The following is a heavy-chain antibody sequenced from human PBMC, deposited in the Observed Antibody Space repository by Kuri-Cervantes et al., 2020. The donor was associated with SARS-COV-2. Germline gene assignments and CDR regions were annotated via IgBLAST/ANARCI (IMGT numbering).Heavy chain of an antibody. J-gene: IGHJ4*02. Sequence: SETLSLTCAVSGYSISSGYYWGWIRQPPGNGLEWIGSIYHSGSTYYNPSLKSRVTISVDTSKNQFSLKLSSVTAADTAVYYCARDGLSGYIVVVPAAFDYWGQGTLVTVSS. D-gene: IGHD2-2*01. CDR1: GYSISSGYY. V-gene: IGHV4-38-2*02. CDR2: IYHSGST. CDR3: ARDGLSGYIVVVPAAFDY.